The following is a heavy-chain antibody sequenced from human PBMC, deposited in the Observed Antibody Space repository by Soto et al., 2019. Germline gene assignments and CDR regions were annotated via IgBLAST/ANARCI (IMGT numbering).Heavy chain of an antibody. D-gene: IGHD3-3*01. CDR3: ARNRYDFWSGYNAFDI. CDR1: GYSFTSYW. J-gene: IGHJ3*02. Sequence: PGESLKISCKGSGYSFTSYWIGWVRQMPGKGLEWMGIIYPGDSDTRYSPSFQGQVTISADKSISTAYLQWSSLKASDTAMYYCARNRYDFWSGYNAFDIWGQGTMVT. CDR2: IYPGDSDT. V-gene: IGHV5-51*01.